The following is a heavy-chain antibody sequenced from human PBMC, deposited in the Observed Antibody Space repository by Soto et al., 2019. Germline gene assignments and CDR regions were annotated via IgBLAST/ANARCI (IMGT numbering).Heavy chain of an antibody. CDR1: GYTFTSYG. D-gene: IGHD3-3*01. CDR2: ISAYNGNT. J-gene: IGHJ6*02. V-gene: IGHV1-18*04. CDR3: ARDPPYDFNMEIRYMDV. Sequence: QVQLVQSGAEVKKPGASVKVSCKASGYTFTSYGISWVRQAPGQGLEWMGWISAYNGNTNYAQKLQGRVTMTTDTSTSTAYMELRSLRSDATAVYYCARDPPYDFNMEIRYMDVWGQGTTVTVSS.